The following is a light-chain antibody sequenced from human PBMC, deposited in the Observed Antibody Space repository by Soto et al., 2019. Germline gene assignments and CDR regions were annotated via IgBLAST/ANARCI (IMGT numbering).Light chain of an antibody. V-gene: IGKV3-20*01. J-gene: IGKJ2*01. CDR3: QQYGSSPYT. Sequence: EIVLMQSPGTLSLSPGERATLSCRASQSVSSSYLAWYQQKPGQAPRLLIYGASNRATGIPDRFSGSGSGTDFTLTISRLEPDDFAVYYCQQYGSSPYTFGQGTKLEIK. CDR1: QSVSSSY. CDR2: GAS.